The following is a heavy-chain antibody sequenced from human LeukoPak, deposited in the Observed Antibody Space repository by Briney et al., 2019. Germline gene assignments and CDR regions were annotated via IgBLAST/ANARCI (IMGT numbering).Heavy chain of an antibody. J-gene: IGHJ4*02. CDR1: GFTFSDYY. D-gene: IGHD2-8*01. CDR2: ISSSGSTI. CDR3: AKDTSIGRYCTNGVCSPFDY. Sequence: PGGSLRLSCAASGFTFSDYYMSWIRQAPGKGLEWVSYISSSGSTIYYADSVKGRFTISRDNAKNSLYLQMNSLRAEDTAVYYCAKDTSIGRYCTNGVCSPFDYWGQGTLVTVSS. V-gene: IGHV3-11*01.